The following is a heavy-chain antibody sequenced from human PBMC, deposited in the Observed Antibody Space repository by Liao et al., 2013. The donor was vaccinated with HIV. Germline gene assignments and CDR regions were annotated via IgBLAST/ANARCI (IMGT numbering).Heavy chain of an antibody. CDR3: ARDVVNWFDP. Sequence: QLQLQESGPGLVKPSQTLSLTCTVSGASITSGDYFWTWIRQPAGKGLEWIGRIYSSGSTNYNPSLKSRVTISLDTSKHQFSLRLSSVTATDTAVYYCARDVVNWFDPWGQGTLVTVSS. J-gene: IGHJ5*02. CDR1: GASITSGDYF. D-gene: IGHD2-15*01. CDR2: IYSSGST. V-gene: IGHV4-61*02.